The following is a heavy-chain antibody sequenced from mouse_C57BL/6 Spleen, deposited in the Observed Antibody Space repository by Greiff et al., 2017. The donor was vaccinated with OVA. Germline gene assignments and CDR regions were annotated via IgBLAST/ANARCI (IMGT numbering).Heavy chain of an antibody. CDR2: IHPNSGST. D-gene: IGHD2-1*01. CDR1: GYTFTSYW. J-gene: IGHJ4*01. V-gene: IGHV1-64*01. CDR3: ARGIYYGNYDYAMDY. Sequence: QVQLKQPGAELVKPGASVKLSCKASGYTFTSYWMHWVKQRPGQGLEWIGMIHPNSGSTNYNEKFKSKATLTVDKSSSTAYMQLSSLTSEDSAVYYCARGIYYGNYDYAMDYWGQGTSVTVSS.